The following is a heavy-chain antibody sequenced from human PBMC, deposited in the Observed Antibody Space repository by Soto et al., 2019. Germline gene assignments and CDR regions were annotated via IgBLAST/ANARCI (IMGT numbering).Heavy chain of an antibody. Sequence: EEQLVESGGGLVKPGWSLRLSCAASGFTFSTSIMNWVRQAPVTGLEWVSSITSSSSHMFYADSVKGRFTISRDNARNSLYLQMNSLRAADTAIDYCTTALGRVPTIAWGQGTLVTVSS. J-gene: IGHJ4*02. CDR2: ITSSSSHM. D-gene: IGHD5-12*01. V-gene: IGHV3-21*06. CDR1: GFTFSTSI. CDR3: TTALGRVPTIA.